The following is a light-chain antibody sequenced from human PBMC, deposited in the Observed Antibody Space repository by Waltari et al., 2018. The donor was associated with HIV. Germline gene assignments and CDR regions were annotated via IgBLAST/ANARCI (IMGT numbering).Light chain of an antibody. J-gene: IGLJ2*01. V-gene: IGLV2-23*02. Sequence: QSALTQPASVSGSPGQSITISCTRTSSDVATYTLVSWYQPHPGKAPKLMIYEVSKRSSGVSDRFSGSKSGDTASLTISGLQAEDEADYYCCSYVSNVIFGGGTKLTVL. CDR3: CSYVSNVI. CDR1: SSDVATYTL. CDR2: EVS.